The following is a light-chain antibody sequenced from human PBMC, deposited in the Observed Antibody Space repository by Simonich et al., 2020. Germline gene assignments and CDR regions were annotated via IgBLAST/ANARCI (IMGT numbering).Light chain of an antibody. CDR3: GTWDSSLSAGV. J-gene: IGLJ3*02. CDR1: SSNIGNNY. V-gene: IGLV1-51*01. CDR2: DTN. Sequence: QSVLTQPPSVSAAPGQKVTISCSGSSSNIGNNYVYWYQQLPGTAPKLLIYDTNKRPSELPDLFSGSKSGTSATLGITGLQTGDEADYYCGTWDSSLSAGVFGGGTKLTVL.